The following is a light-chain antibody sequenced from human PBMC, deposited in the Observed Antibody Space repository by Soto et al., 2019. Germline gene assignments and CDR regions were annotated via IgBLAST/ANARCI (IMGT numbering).Light chain of an antibody. CDR1: SSDVGGYNS. Sequence: QSALTQPPSASGSPGQSVTISCTGTSSDVGGYNSVSWYQQHPGKAPRLMIYEVNKRPSGVPDRFSGFKSGNTASLTVSGLQAEDEADYYCASYAGSPGYVLGTGTKLTVL. CDR3: ASYAGSPGYV. V-gene: IGLV2-8*01. CDR2: EVN. J-gene: IGLJ1*01.